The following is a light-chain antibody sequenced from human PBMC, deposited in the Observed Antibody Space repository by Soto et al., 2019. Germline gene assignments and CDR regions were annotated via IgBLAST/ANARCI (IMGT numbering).Light chain of an antibody. CDR2: DAS. Sequence: EIVLTQSPVTLSLSPGDRATLSCRAIQSFSTYLAWYQQKPGQAPRLLIYDASNRATGIPARFSGSGSWTDFTLTISSLEPEDFAVYYCQQRSNWQVTFGQGTRLEI. V-gene: IGKV3-11*01. J-gene: IGKJ5*01. CDR3: QQRSNWQVT. CDR1: QSFSTY.